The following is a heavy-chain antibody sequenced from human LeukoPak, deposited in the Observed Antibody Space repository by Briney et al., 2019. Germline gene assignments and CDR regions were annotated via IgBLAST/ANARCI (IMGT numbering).Heavy chain of an antibody. V-gene: IGHV1-2*02. Sequence: GASVKVSCKASGDTFTGYYMHWVRQAPGQGLEWMGWINPNSGGTNYAQKFQGRVTMTTDKSISTAYIELSRLRSDDTDMYYCASDSKYCSGGSCYVPYYYYYMDVGGKGTAVTIS. J-gene: IGHJ6*03. D-gene: IGHD2-15*01. CDR1: GDTFTGYY. CDR3: ASDSKYCSGGSCYVPYYYYYMDV. CDR2: INPNSGGT.